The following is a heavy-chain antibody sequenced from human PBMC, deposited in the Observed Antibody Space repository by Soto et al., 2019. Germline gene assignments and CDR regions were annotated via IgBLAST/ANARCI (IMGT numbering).Heavy chain of an antibody. V-gene: IGHV1-18*04. CDR2: ISAYNGNT. CDR1: GYTFTGYG. J-gene: IGHJ3*02. Sequence: ASVKVSCKASGYTFTGYGISWVRQAPGQGLEWMGWISAYNGNTNYAQKLQGRVTMTTDTSTSTAYMELRSLRSDDTAVYYCARSAVVRSPDDAFDIWGQGTMVTVSS. CDR3: ARSAVVRSPDDAFDI. D-gene: IGHD2-2*01.